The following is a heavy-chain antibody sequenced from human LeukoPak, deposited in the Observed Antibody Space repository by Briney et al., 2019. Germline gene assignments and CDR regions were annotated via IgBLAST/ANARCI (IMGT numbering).Heavy chain of an antibody. J-gene: IGHJ6*03. CDR3: ARQHDSYYYYYIDV. Sequence: PSETLSLTCAVSGYSISNGYYWVWIRQPPGKGLEWIGSLYHSDTVHYNTALESRVSMSVDTSKNQFTLKLSFVTAADTAVYYCARQHDSYYYYYIDVWGSGTTVTVSS. V-gene: IGHV4-38-2*01. CDR1: GYSISNGYY. CDR2: LYHSDTV.